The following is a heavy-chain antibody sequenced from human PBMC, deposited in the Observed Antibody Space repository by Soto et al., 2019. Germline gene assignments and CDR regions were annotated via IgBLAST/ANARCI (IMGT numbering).Heavy chain of an antibody. CDR1: GFTFSNYA. CDR2: ISGSGGST. V-gene: IGHV3-23*01. D-gene: IGHD7-27*01. Sequence: GGSLRLSCAASGFTFSNYAMSWVRQTPGKGLEWVSAISGSGGSTYYADSVKGRFTISRDNSKNTLYLQMNSLRAEDTAVYYCAKGGPELGSYDYYYYYGMDVWGQGTTVTVSS. CDR3: AKGGPELGSYDYYYYYGMDV. J-gene: IGHJ6*02.